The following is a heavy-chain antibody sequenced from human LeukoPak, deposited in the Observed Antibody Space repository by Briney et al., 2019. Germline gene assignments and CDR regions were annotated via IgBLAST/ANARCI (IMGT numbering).Heavy chain of an antibody. V-gene: IGHV3-30*02. J-gene: IGHJ1*01. CDR1: GFTFSSYG. D-gene: IGHD6-13*01. Sequence: GGSLRLSCAASGFTFSSYGMHWVRQAPGKGLEWVAFIRYDGSNKYYADSVKGRFTISRDNSKNTLYLQMNSLRAEDTAVYYCARDSIAAAGFEYFQHWGQGTLVTVSS. CDR2: IRYDGSNK. CDR3: ARDSIAAAGFEYFQH.